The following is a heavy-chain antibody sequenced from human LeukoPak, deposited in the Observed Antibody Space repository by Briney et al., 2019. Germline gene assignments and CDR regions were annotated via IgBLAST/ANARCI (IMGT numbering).Heavy chain of an antibody. Sequence: EASVKVSCKASGYTFTSYGISWVRQAPGQGLEWMGWISAYNGNTNYAQKLQGRVTMTTDTSTSTAYMELRSLRSDDTAVYYCARVYIVVVTATYDAFDIWGQGTMVTVSS. J-gene: IGHJ3*02. CDR1: GYTFTSYG. CDR2: ISAYNGNT. CDR3: ARVYIVVVTATYDAFDI. V-gene: IGHV1-18*01. D-gene: IGHD2-21*02.